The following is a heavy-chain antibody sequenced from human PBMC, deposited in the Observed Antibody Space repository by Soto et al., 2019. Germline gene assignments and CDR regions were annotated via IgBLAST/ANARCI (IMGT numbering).Heavy chain of an antibody. CDR1: GFAFSHYG. Sequence: GGSLRLSCVASGFAFSHYGMHWVRQAPGKVLEWVALISYDGGNKNYANSVKGRFTISRDNSNNTLYLQMNSLRAEDTAVYYCAKEPEAIYVTYFEYWGQGALVNVSS. J-gene: IGHJ4*02. CDR2: ISYDGGNK. D-gene: IGHD3-16*01. V-gene: IGHV3-30*18. CDR3: AKEPEAIYVTYFEY.